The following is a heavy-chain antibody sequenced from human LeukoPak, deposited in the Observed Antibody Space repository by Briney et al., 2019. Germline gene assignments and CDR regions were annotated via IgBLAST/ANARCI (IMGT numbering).Heavy chain of an antibody. J-gene: IGHJ4*02. CDR3: ATLAPSSYDY. V-gene: IGHV1-46*01. CDR1: GYSFTSYY. Sequence: ASVKVSCKTSGYSFTSYYIHWVRQAPGQGLEWMGIINPSGGSTSYAQKFQDTVTMTRDMSTSTVYMELSSLRSEDTAVYYCATLAPSSYDYWGQGTLVTVSS. CDR2: INPSGGST.